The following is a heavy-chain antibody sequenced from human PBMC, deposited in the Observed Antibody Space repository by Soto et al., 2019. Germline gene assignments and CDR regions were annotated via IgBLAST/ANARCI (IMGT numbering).Heavy chain of an antibody. CDR1: GFTFKLYT. V-gene: IGHV3-21*01. Sequence: NPGGSLRLSCAASGFTFKLYTMHWVRQAPGKGLEWVSFCTPSSSSISYADSVEGRFTISRDNARNSLYLQIHNLRAEDTAVYYCARDAASSLDHWGQGTLVTVSS. J-gene: IGHJ4*02. CDR3: ARDAASSLDH. CDR2: CTPSSSSI. D-gene: IGHD6-13*01.